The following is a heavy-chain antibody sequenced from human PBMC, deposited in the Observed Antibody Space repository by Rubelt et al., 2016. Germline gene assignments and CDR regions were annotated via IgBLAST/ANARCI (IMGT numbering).Heavy chain of an antibody. CDR2: IYYSGGT. CDR3: ARERWELGQGAFDI. CDR1: GGSISSYY. V-gene: IGHV4-59*01. J-gene: IGHJ3*02. Sequence: QVQLQESGPGLVKPSETLSLTCTVSGGSISSYYWSWIRQPPGKGLEWIGYIYYSGGTNYNPSLKSRVTNSVDTSKNQFSLKLSSVTAADTAVYYCARERWELGQGAFDIWGQGTTVTVSS. D-gene: IGHD1-26*01.